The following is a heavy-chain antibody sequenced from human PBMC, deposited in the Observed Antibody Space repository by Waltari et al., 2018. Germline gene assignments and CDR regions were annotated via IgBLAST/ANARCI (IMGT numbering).Heavy chain of an antibody. J-gene: IGHJ4*02. CDR2: IWYDGRNK. Sequence: QVQLVESGGGVVQPGRSLRLSCAASGFTFSSYGMHWVRQAPGKGLEWVAVIWYDGRNKYYADAVRGRFTISRDNSKNTLYLQMNSLRAEDTAVYYCAKEGFDYWGQGTLVTVSS. CDR1: GFTFSSYG. CDR3: AKEGFDY. V-gene: IGHV3-33*06.